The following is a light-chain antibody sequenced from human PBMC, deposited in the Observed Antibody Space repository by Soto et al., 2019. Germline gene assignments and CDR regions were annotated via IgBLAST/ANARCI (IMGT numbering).Light chain of an antibody. CDR2: AAS. Sequence: EIVMTQSPATLSVSPGERATLSCRASQSVSSNVAWFQQKPGQAPRLLMSAASTRATGTPARFSGSGFGTEFTLSIASLQSEDFAVYYCQQYTYWPLTFGGGTKVDI. CDR3: QQYTYWPLT. CDR1: QSVSSN. J-gene: IGKJ4*01. V-gene: IGKV3D-15*01.